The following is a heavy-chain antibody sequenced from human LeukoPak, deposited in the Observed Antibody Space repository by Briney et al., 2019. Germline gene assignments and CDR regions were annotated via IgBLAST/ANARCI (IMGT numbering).Heavy chain of an antibody. D-gene: IGHD3-3*01. CDR3: ARSGYYPLYYYYYMDV. V-gene: IGHV4-4*02. Sequence: PSGTLSLTCAVSGGSISSSNWWSWVRQPPGKGLEWIGEIYHSGSTNYNPSLKSRVTISVDKSKNQFSLKLSSVTAADTAVYYCARSGYYPLYYYYYMDVWGKGTTVTVSS. J-gene: IGHJ6*03. CDR1: GGSISSSNW. CDR2: IYHSGST.